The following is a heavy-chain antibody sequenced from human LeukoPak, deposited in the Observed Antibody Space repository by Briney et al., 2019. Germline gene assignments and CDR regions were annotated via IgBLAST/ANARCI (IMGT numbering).Heavy chain of an antibody. V-gene: IGHV3-66*01. CDR3: ARDRNNWFDP. CDR1: GFSLTNSY. CDR2: TYSNDRT. J-gene: IGHJ5*02. Sequence: GGSLRLSCAASGFSLTNSYVSWVRQAPGEGLEWVSITYSNDRTYYADSVKGRFTISRDNSKNMVFLQMNTLRVEDTAMYYCARDRNNWFDPCGQGTLVTVSS.